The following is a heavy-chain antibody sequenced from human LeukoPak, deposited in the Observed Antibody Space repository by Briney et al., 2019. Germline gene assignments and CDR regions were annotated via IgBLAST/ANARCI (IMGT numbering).Heavy chain of an antibody. V-gene: IGHV4-38-2*02. Sequence: SETLSLTCTVSGYSISSGYYWSWIRQPPGKGLEWIGEINHSGSTNYNPSLKSRVTISVDTSKNRFSLKLSSVTAADTAVYYRARGGSSGYYSFDYWGQGTLVTVSS. D-gene: IGHD3-22*01. CDR3: ARGGSSGYYSFDY. CDR2: INHSGST. J-gene: IGHJ4*02. CDR1: GYSISSGYY.